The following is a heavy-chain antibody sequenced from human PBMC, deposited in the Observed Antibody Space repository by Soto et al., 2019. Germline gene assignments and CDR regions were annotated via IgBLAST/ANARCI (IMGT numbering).Heavy chain of an antibody. CDR2: FDPEDGET. Sequence: ASVKVSCKVSGYTLTELSMHWVRQAPGKGLEWMGGFDPEDGETIYAQKFQGRVTMTEDTSTDTAYMELSSLRPEDTAVYYCATGNTFIDAFDIWGQGTMVTVSS. CDR3: ATGNTFIDAFDI. CDR1: GYTLTELS. J-gene: IGHJ3*02. V-gene: IGHV1-24*01. D-gene: IGHD2-2*02.